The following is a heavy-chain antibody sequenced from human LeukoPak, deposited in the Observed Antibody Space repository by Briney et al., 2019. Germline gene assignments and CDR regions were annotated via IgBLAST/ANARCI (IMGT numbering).Heavy chain of an antibody. Sequence: GGSLRLSCAASGFTFSSYAMSWVRQAPGKGLEWVAAISGSGGSTYYADSVKGRFTISRDNYKNTLSLQMNSLRAEDTALYYCAKDLISGGFYDGGGSDYWGQGTLVTVSS. CDR2: ISGSGGST. V-gene: IGHV3-23*01. CDR3: AKDLISGGFYDGGGSDY. J-gene: IGHJ4*02. CDR1: GFTFSSYA. D-gene: IGHD3-22*01.